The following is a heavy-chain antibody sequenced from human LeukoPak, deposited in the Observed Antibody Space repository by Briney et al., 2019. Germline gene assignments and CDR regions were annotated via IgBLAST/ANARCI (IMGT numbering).Heavy chain of an antibody. J-gene: IGHJ6*02. Sequence: PSETLSLTCTVSGGSVRTYFWSWIRQPPGKGLEWIGSMYHSGNTNYNPSLRSRVTMSVDTSKNQFSLKLSSVTAADTAVYYCARDPIGAMVYYYYYYGMDVWGQGTTVTVSS. CDR1: GGSVRTYF. D-gene: IGHD5-18*01. CDR3: ARDPIGAMVYYYYYYGMDV. CDR2: MYHSGNT. V-gene: IGHV4-59*02.